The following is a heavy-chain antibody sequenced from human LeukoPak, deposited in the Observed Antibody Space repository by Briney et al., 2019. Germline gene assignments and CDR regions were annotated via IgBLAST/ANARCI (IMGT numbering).Heavy chain of an antibody. CDR3: ARDLGTTASDY. CDR1: GLTFSSYG. V-gene: IGHV3-30*03. D-gene: IGHD4-11*01. Sequence: GGSLRLSCAASGLTFSSYGMHWVRQAPGKGLEWVAVISYDGSNKYYADSVKGRFTISRDNSKNTLDLQMNSLRAEDTAVYYCARDLGTTASDYWGQGTLVTVSS. CDR2: ISYDGSNK. J-gene: IGHJ4*02.